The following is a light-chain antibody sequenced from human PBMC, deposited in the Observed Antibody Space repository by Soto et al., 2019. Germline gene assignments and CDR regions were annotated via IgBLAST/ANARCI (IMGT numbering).Light chain of an antibody. Sequence: DIQMTQAPSTLSESLGDRVNITCRASQTVERWLAWYQQKPGKAPNLLISDVSSLESGVPSRFSGSGSATEFTLTISGLQPDDFATYYCQQYKDSMWTFGQGTKVDIK. V-gene: IGKV1-5*01. CDR1: QTVERW. CDR2: DVS. CDR3: QQYKDSMWT. J-gene: IGKJ1*01.